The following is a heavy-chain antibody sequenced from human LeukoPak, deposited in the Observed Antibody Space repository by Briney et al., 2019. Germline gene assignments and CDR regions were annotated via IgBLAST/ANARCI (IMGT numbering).Heavy chain of an antibody. CDR1: GYSFTTYW. V-gene: IGHV5-10-1*01. CDR2: IDPSGSYT. CDR3: ARHAKAYGSSCDY. Sequence: GESLKISCKGSGYSFTTYWISWVRQMPGKGLEWMGRIDPSGSYTNYSPSFQGHVTISADKSFSTAYLQWTSLKASDTAMYYCARHAKAYGSSCDYWGQGTLVTVSS. J-gene: IGHJ4*02. D-gene: IGHD6-13*01.